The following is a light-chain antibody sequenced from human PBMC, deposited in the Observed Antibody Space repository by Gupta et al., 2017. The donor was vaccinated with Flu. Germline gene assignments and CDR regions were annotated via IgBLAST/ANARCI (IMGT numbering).Light chain of an antibody. J-gene: IGLJ2*01. Sequence: QTARITCAGDTLRNYYAYWYQQKPGQAPVLVIYDNNDRPSGIPERFSGSSSGNTATLTITGAQAEDEADYYCQSPDSTDTHHAVFGGGTKLTVL. V-gene: IGLV3-19*01. CDR1: TLRNYY. CDR3: QSPDSTDTHHAV. CDR2: DNN.